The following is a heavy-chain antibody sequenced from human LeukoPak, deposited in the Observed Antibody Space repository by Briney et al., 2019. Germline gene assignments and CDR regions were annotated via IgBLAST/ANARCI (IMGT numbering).Heavy chain of an antibody. Sequence: PGGSLRLSCAASGFTFSDYEMNWVRQAPGKGLEWVSYISSGGDNTYYADSVKGRFTISRDNAKNSLYLQMNSLRAEDTAVYYCARDIAGYIAVAGWFDPWGQGTLVTVSS. V-gene: IGHV3-48*03. J-gene: IGHJ5*02. CDR2: ISSGGDNT. D-gene: IGHD6-19*01. CDR1: GFTFSDYE. CDR3: ARDIAGYIAVAGWFDP.